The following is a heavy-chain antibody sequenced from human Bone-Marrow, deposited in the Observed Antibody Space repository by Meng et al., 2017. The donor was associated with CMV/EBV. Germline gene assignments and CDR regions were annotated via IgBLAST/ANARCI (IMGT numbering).Heavy chain of an antibody. CDR2: ISYDGSNK. CDR1: GFTFSSYA. CDR3: AKSWGYCSSTSCYGGGMDV. Sequence: GESLKISCAASGFTFSSYAMHWVRQAPGKGLEWVAVISYDGSNKYYADSVKGRFTISRDNSKNTLYLQMNSLRAEDTAVYYCAKSWGYCSSTSCYGGGMDVWGQGTTVTVSS. D-gene: IGHD2-2*01. J-gene: IGHJ6*02. V-gene: IGHV3-30*04.